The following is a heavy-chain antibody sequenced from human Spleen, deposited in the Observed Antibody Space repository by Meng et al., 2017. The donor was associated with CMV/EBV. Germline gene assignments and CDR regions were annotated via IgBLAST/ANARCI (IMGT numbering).Heavy chain of an antibody. CDR2: VSGENGET. V-gene: IGHV1-3*01. D-gene: IGHD4-17*01. CDR3: ARAGAAVTTNFDF. Sequence: QVQLVQSGAEVKKPGASVKVCCKASGYTFTSYAMHWVRQAPGQGLEWVGWVSGENGETNYGQKFQDRVTVTADTLTKTAYMEMRSLRSDDSAMYYCARAGAAVTTNFDFWGQGTLVTVSS. CDR1: GYTFTSYA. J-gene: IGHJ4*02.